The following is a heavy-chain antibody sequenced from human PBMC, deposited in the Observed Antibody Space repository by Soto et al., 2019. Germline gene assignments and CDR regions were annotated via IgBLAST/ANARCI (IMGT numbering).Heavy chain of an antibody. Sequence: ASVKVSCKASGYTFTGYYMHWVRQAPGQGLEWMGWINPNSGGTNYAQKFQGWVTMTRDTSISTAYMELSRLRSDDTAVYYCARERYDILTGYYYYNGMDVWGQGTTVTVSS. CDR3: ARERYDILTGYYYYNGMDV. V-gene: IGHV1-2*04. D-gene: IGHD3-9*01. CDR2: INPNSGGT. CDR1: GYTFTGYY. J-gene: IGHJ6*02.